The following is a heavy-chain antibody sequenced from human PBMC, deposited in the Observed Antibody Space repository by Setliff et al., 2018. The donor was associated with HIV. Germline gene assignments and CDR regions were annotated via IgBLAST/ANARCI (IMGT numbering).Heavy chain of an antibody. J-gene: IGHJ6*03. CDR2: IYYSGST. D-gene: IGHD6-13*01. CDR3: VGSTIAAAVYYYYYYMDV. V-gene: IGHV4-39*01. CDR1: GGSISSSSYY. Sequence: LSLTCTVSGGSISSSSYYWGWIRQPPGKGLEWIGSIYYSGSTYANPSLKSRVTISVDTSKNQFSLNLSSVTAADTAVYYCVGSTIAAAVYYYYYYMDVWGKGTTGTVS.